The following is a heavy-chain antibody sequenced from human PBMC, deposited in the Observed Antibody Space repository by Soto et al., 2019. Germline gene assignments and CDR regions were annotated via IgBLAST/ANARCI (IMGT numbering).Heavy chain of an antibody. CDR1: GGSISSGVYY. Sequence: QVQLQESGPGLVKPSQTLSLTCTVSGGSISSGVYYWSWIRQHPGKGLEWIGYIYYSGSTSYNPSLKSRVIISLDTSKNQFSLKLSSVTAADTAVYYCARGVWSGHGWFDPWGQGTLVTVSS. J-gene: IGHJ5*02. CDR3: ARGVWSGHGWFDP. CDR2: IYYSGST. V-gene: IGHV4-31*03. D-gene: IGHD3-16*01.